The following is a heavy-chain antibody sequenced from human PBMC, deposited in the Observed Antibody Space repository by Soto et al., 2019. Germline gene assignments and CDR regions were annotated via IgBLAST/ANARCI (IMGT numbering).Heavy chain of an antibody. CDR3: AKAPRPLRLRVGELSPLDCGS. V-gene: IGHV3-23*01. CDR1: GFTFNNYA. D-gene: IGHD3-16*02. Sequence: GGSLRLSCAASGFTFNNYAMSWVRRAPGKGLEWVSSISGSGGGTFYADSVKGRFTISRDNFKNTLYLQMNSLRAEDTALYHRAKAPRPLRLRVGELSPLDCGSWGQGT. J-gene: IGHJ4*02. CDR2: ISGSGGGT.